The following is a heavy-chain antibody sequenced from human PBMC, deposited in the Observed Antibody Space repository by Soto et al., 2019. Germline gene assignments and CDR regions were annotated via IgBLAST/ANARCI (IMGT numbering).Heavy chain of an antibody. J-gene: IGHJ2*01. CDR1: CCSMNRGGDY. V-gene: IGHV4-31*03. CDR3: ARGKRGPWSCDL. Sequence: QVHLLESGAGVGKPSETLSRTCTVSCCSMNRGGDYWHWFRQPPGKGLVWIGNIHYVETDKYNPSLKPRLTVSADTYKNQFSLKLNSVTAADTAVSYCARGKRGPWSCDLWGRGTLVAVSS. CDR2: IHYVETD.